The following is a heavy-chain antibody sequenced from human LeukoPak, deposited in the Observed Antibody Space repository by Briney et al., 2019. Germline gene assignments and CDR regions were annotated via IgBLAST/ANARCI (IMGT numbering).Heavy chain of an antibody. V-gene: IGHV1-8*01. Sequence: ASVKVSCKASGYTFTSHDINWVRQATGQGLEWMGWMSPKTGKTGYASRFQGRVTMTSNPSISTAYLELSGLRSDDTAVYYCARTPTGGDIDYWGQGTLVTVSS. D-gene: IGHD2-21*02. CDR3: ARTPTGGDIDY. J-gene: IGHJ4*02. CDR2: MSPKTGKT. CDR1: GYTFTSHD.